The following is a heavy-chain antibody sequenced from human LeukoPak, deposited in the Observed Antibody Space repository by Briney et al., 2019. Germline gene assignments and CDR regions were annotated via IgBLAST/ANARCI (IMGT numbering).Heavy chain of an antibody. Sequence: SETLSLTCTVSGGSISSYYWSWIRQTAGKGLEWIGRIYFSGSTNYSPSLKSRVAMSVDTSKKQFSLNLTSVTAADTAVYYCARDTSAWPDAFDIWGLGTMVTVSS. CDR2: IYFSGST. D-gene: IGHD6-19*01. CDR3: ARDTSAWPDAFDI. J-gene: IGHJ3*02. V-gene: IGHV4-4*07. CDR1: GGSISSYY.